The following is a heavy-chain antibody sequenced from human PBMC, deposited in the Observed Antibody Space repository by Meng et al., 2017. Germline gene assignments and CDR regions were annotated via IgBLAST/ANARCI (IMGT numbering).Heavy chain of an antibody. CDR1: GFTFSSYA. CDR3: ARGDDTLADY. D-gene: IGHD3-16*01. J-gene: IGHJ4*02. CDR2: ISYDGSNK. Sequence: VQLVESVGGLVQPGRPLTLSCAASGFTFSSYAMHWVRQAPGKGLEWVTVISYDGSNKYYAGSVKGRFTISRDNSKHTLYLQMNSLRAEDTAVYYCARGDDTLADYWGQGTLVTVSS. V-gene: IGHV3-30-3*01.